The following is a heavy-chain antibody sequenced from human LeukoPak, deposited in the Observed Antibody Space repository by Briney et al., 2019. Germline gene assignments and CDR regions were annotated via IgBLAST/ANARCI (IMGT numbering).Heavy chain of an antibody. CDR2: TYYRSKWYH. CDR3: ARGLRGYSGYDHKFGFDY. CDR1: GDSVSSNTAA. J-gene: IGHJ4*02. V-gene: IGHV6-1*01. D-gene: IGHD5-12*01. Sequence: SQTLSLTCAISGDSVSSNTAAWSWIRQSPSRGLEWLGRTYYRSKWYHDYALSVKSRITINPDTSKNQFSLQLNSVTPEDTAVYYCARGLRGYSGYDHKFGFDYWGQGALVTVSS.